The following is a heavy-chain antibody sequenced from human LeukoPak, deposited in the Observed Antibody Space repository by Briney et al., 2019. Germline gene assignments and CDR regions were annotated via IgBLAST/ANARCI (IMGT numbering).Heavy chain of an antibody. Sequence: PSQTLSLTCTVAGGAISNDNFYWGWVRHPPGKGLEWVASINYSGTIYYNPSLRSPVRISVATSRTQLFLRLNALTAPDTAAYYCARLFDSWGQGTLVTVSS. CDR3: ARLFDS. CDR1: GGAISNDNFY. J-gene: IGHJ4*02. V-gene: IGHV4-39*01. CDR2: INYSGTI.